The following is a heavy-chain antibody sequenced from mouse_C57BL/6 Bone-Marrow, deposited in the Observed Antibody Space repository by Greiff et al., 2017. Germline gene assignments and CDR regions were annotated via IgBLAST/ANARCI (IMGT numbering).Heavy chain of an antibody. V-gene: IGHV1-9*01. D-gene: IGHD1-1*01. Sequence: QVQLQQSGAELMKPGASVKLSCKATGYTFTGYWIEWVKQRPGHGLEWIGEILPGSGSTNYNEKFKGKATFTAATSSNTTYLQLSSMTTEDSAIYVYAKRTVVERTWYFDVWGTGTTVTVSS. CDR3: AKRTVVERTWYFDV. CDR1: GYTFTGYW. J-gene: IGHJ1*03. CDR2: ILPGSGST.